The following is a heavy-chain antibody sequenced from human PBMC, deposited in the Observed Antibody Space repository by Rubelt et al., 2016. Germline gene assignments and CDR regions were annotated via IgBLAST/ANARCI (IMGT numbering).Heavy chain of an antibody. V-gene: IGHV3-30*04. J-gene: IGHJ4*02. CDR1: TYA. CDR3: AREEVDDSSGYYYYFDY. CDR2: ISYDGTNK. Sequence: TYAMHWVRQAPGKGLEWVGIISYDGTNKYYADSVKGRFTISRDNSENTLYLQMNSLRPEDTAVYYCAREEVDDSSGYYYYFDYWGQGTLVTVSS. D-gene: IGHD3-22*01.